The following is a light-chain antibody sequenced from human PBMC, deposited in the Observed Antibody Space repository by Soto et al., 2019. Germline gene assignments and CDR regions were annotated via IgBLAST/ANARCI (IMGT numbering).Light chain of an antibody. CDR1: SSDVGAYKY. CDR3: NSYAGTITRFV. V-gene: IGLV2-14*01. J-gene: IGLJ1*01. Sequence: QSVLAQPASVSGSPRQSVTISCTGTSSDVGAYKYVSWYQQHPGKAPKLMIYEVSNRPSGVSNRFSGSKSGNTASLTISGLQADDEADYYCNSYAGTITRFVFGTGTKVTV. CDR2: EVS.